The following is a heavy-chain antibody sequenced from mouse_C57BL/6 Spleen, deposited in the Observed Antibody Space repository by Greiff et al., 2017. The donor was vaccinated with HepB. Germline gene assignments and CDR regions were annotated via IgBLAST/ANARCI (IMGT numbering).Heavy chain of an antibody. Sequence: VQLQQPGAELVMPGASVKLSCKASGYTFTSYWMHWVKQRPGQGLEWIGEIDPSDSYTNYNQKFKGKSTLTVDKSSSTAYMQLSSLTSEDSAVYYCARGGGITTVVGDYWGQGTTLTVSS. CDR3: ARGGGITTVVGDY. J-gene: IGHJ2*01. V-gene: IGHV1-69*01. CDR1: GYTFTSYW. CDR2: IDPSDSYT. D-gene: IGHD1-1*01.